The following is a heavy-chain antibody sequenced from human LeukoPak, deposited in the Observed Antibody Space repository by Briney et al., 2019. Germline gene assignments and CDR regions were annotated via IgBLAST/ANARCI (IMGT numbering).Heavy chain of an antibody. CDR2: ISPFNGNT. CDR3: ARDREQWVPLGALDL. V-gene: IGHV1-18*01. Sequence: ASVKVSCKASGYTFNTYGISWVRQPPGQGLEWIEWISPFNGNTNYAQNVQGRATMTTDTSTTTAYMDLEGLRYDDTAVYYCARDREQWVPLGALDLWGQGTMVTVSS. CDR1: GYTFNTYG. J-gene: IGHJ3*01. D-gene: IGHD6-19*01.